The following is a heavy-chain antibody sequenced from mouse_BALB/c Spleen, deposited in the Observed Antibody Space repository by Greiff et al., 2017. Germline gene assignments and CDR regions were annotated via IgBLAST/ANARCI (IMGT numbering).Heavy chain of an antibody. CDR2: ISSGSSTI. CDR1: GFTFSSFG. V-gene: IGHV5-17*02. Sequence: EVQGVESGGGLVQPGGSRKLSCAASGFTFSSFGMHWVRQAPEKGLEWVAYISSGSSTIYYADTVKGRFTISRDNPKNTLFLQMTSLRSEDTAMYYCARWYDGYYGGFAYWGQGTLVTVSA. D-gene: IGHD2-3*01. J-gene: IGHJ3*01. CDR3: ARWYDGYYGGFAY.